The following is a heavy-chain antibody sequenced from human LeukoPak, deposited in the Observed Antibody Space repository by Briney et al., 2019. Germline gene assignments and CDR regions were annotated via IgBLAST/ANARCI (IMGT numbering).Heavy chain of an antibody. CDR2: ISNSASTI. CDR3: ARDLMGIAYRGAFYY. V-gene: IGHV3-11*01. Sequence: GGSLRLSCEASGFSFSDYYMSWIRQSPGKGLEWVSSISNSASTISSTDSVKGRFTISRDNAKNSLYLQMNSLRAEDTAVYYCARDLMGIAYRGAFYYWGQGTLVTVSS. D-gene: IGHD6-13*01. J-gene: IGHJ4*02. CDR1: GFSFSDYY.